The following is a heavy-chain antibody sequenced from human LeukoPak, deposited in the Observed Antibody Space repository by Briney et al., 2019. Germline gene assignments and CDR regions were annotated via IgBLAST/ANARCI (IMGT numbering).Heavy chain of an antibody. V-gene: IGHV4-34*01. CDR3: ARGGELARRTGYVDY. Sequence: PSETLSLTCAVYGGSFSGYYWSWIRQPPGKGLEWIGEINHSGSTNYNPSLKSRVTISVDTSKNQFSLKLSSVTAADTAVYYCARGGELARRTGYVDYWGQGTLVTVSS. J-gene: IGHJ4*02. CDR1: GGSFSGYY. D-gene: IGHD3-10*01. CDR2: INHSGST.